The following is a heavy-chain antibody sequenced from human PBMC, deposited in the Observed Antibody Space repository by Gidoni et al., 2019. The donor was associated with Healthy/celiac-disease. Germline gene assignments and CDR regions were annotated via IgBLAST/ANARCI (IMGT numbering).Heavy chain of an antibody. CDR1: GYPLPELS. Sequence: QVQLVQSGAEVKKPGASVKVSCKVSGYPLPELSMHWVRQAPGKGREWMGGFDPEDGETIYAQKFQGRVTMTEDTSTDTAYMERSSLRSEDTAVYYCATGLTVKGGYHYYYYMDVWGKGTTVTVSS. V-gene: IGHV1-24*01. CDR3: ATGLTVKGGYHYYYYMDV. CDR2: FDPEDGET. D-gene: IGHD4-4*01. J-gene: IGHJ6*03.